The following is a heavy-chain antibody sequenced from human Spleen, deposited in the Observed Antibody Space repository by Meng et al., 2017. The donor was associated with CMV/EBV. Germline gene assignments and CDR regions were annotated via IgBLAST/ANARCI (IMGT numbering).Heavy chain of an antibody. CDR2: IRSKANSYAT. CDR1: GFTFSGSA. CDR3: ARFDMTTVTTGTDAFDI. J-gene: IGHJ3*02. D-gene: IGHD4-17*01. Sequence: GESLKISCAASGFTFSGSAMHWVRQASGKGLEWVGRIRSKANSYATAYAASVKGRFTISRDNSKNTLYLQMNSLRAEDTAVYYCARFDMTTVTTGTDAFDIWGQGTMVTVSS. V-gene: IGHV3-73*01.